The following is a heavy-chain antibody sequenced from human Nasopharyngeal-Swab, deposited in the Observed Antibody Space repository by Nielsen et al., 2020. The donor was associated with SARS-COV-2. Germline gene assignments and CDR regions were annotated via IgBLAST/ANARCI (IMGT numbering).Heavy chain of an antibody. Sequence: GGSLRLSCAASGFTFSDYYMSWIRQAPGKGLEWVSYISSSGSTIYYADSVKGRFTISRDNAKNSLYLQMNSLGAEDTAVYYCVRSRGGDYKESDYWGQGTLVTVSS. CDR1: GFTFSDYY. V-gene: IGHV3-11*04. D-gene: IGHD2-21*02. CDR2: ISSSGSTI. J-gene: IGHJ4*02. CDR3: VRSRGGDYKESDY.